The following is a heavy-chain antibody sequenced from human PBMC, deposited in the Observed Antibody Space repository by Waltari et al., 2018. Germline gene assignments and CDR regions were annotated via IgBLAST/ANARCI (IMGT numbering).Heavy chain of an antibody. CDR2: IYYSGST. CDR3: ARGGPYGDYMGY. D-gene: IGHD4-17*01. V-gene: IGHV4-39*07. Sequence: QLQLQESGPGLVTPSEALSLTCTVPGGSISSSRYYWGWARQPPGKGLEWIGSIYYSGSTYYNPSLKSRVTISVDTSKNQFSLKLSSVTAADTAVYYCARGGPYGDYMGYWGQGTLVTVSS. CDR1: GGSISSSRYY. J-gene: IGHJ4*02.